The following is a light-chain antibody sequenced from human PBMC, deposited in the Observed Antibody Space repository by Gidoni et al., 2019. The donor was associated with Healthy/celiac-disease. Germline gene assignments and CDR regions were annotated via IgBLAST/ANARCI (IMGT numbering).Light chain of an antibody. Sequence: ELVLMQSPGTLSLSPGERAPLSCRASQSVSSSYFAWYQQKPGQAPRLLIYGASSRATGIPDRFSGSGSGTDFTLTISRLEPEDFAVYYCQQYGSSPTWTFGQGTKVEIK. CDR3: QQYGSSPTWT. V-gene: IGKV3-20*01. CDR1: QSVSSSY. CDR2: GAS. J-gene: IGKJ1*01.